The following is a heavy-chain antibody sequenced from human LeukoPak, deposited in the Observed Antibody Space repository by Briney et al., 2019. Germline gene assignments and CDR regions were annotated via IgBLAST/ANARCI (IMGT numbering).Heavy chain of an antibody. Sequence: GGSLRLSCAASGFTLSIYWMSWVRQAPGKGLEWVANIKYDGSEKDYVDSVKGRFTISRDNAKNSLYLQMNSLRAEDTAVYYCARDIAPAGLFFDYWGQGTLATVSS. CDR1: GFTLSIYW. J-gene: IGHJ4*02. D-gene: IGHD6-13*01. CDR2: IKYDGSEK. V-gene: IGHV3-7*01. CDR3: ARDIAPAGLFFDY.